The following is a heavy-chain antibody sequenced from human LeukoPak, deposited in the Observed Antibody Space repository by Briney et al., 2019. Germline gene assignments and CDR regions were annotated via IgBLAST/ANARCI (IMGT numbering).Heavy chain of an antibody. CDR3: ARDAGPHTRENWLDP. D-gene: IGHD2-2*01. CDR1: GYTFSTYHG. V-gene: IGHV1-18*01. CDR2: ISAYNDNA. J-gene: IGHJ5*02. Sequence: ASVKVSCTASGYTFSTYHGISWVRQAPGQGLEWMGWISAYNDNANYAQKLQGRVSMTTDTSTSIAYMELRSLRSDDTAVYYCARDAGPHTRENWLDPWGQGTLVTVSS.